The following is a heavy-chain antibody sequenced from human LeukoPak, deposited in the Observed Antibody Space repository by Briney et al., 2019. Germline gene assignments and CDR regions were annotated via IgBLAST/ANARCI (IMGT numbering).Heavy chain of an antibody. CDR3: GRDGGNRWSDF. Sequence: GGSLRLSYAAAGFTVSIYAMNWVRQAPGKGLQCVSLVSTISLNTYYADSVKGRFTISRDNSKNTLYLQMSSLRVDATAVYYCGRDGGNRWSDFWGQGTLVTVSS. CDR1: GFTVSIYA. J-gene: IGHJ4*02. V-gene: IGHV3-23*01. D-gene: IGHD2-15*01. CDR2: VSTISLNT.